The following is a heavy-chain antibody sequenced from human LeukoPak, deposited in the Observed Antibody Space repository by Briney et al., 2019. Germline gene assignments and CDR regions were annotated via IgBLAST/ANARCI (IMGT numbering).Heavy chain of an antibody. Sequence: SETLSLTCTVSGASISTSAYYWGWIRQPPGKGLDWIGNIYYSGSTYYNPSLKSRVTISVDSSKNQFSLRLSSVTTADTAVYYCAKSDGYGLIDPWGQGTLVTVSS. D-gene: IGHD5-24*01. J-gene: IGHJ5*02. CDR1: GASISTSAYY. CDR2: IYYSGST. V-gene: IGHV4-39*01. CDR3: AKSDGYGLIDP.